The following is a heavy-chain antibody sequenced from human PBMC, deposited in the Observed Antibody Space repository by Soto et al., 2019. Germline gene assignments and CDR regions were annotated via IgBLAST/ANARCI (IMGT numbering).Heavy chain of an antibody. Sequence: ASVKVSCKASGYTFTGYYMHWVRQAPGQGLEWMGRIIPNLGIANYAQKFQGRVTITADKSTSTAYMELSSLRSEDTAVYYCARLGFGELLFHPSDYWGQGTLVTVSS. V-gene: IGHV1-69*02. J-gene: IGHJ4*02. CDR2: IIPNLGIA. D-gene: IGHD3-10*01. CDR1: GYTFTGYY. CDR3: ARLGFGELLFHPSDY.